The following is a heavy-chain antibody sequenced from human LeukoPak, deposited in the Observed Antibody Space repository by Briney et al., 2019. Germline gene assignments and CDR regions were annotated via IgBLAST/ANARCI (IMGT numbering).Heavy chain of an antibody. CDR2: IYTSGST. V-gene: IGHV4-4*07. J-gene: IGHJ4*02. CDR1: GGSISSYY. Sequence: PSETLSLTCTVSGGSISSYYWSWIRQPAGKGLEWIGSIYTSGSTNYNPSLKSRVTISVDKSKNQFSLKLSSVTAADTAVYYCAREVVPAVFDYWGQGTLVTVSS. D-gene: IGHD2-2*01. CDR3: AREVVPAVFDY.